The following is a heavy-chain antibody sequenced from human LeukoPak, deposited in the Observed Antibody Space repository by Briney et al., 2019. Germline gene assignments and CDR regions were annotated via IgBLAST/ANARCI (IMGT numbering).Heavy chain of an antibody. Sequence: SVKVSCKASGGTFSSYAISWVRQAPGQGLEWMGGIIPIFGTANYAQKFQGRVTITTDESTSTAYMDLSSLRSEDTAVYYCVSTTMVRGVIGYWGQGTLVTVSS. CDR2: IIPIFGTA. J-gene: IGHJ4*02. CDR3: VSTTMVRGVIGY. D-gene: IGHD3-10*01. V-gene: IGHV1-69*05. CDR1: GGTFSSYA.